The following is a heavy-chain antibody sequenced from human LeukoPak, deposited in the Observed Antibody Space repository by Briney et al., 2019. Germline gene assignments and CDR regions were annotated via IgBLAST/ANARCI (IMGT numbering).Heavy chain of an antibody. CDR1: GYTFNNND. J-gene: IGHJ5*02. V-gene: IGHV1-8*01. CDR2: IDPKNGNR. Sequence: ASVKVSCKASGYTFNNNDINWVRQAPGQGLEWMAWIDPKNGNRGYAQSFQGRVTMTTDTSISTAYMELSSLRSEDTAVYYCARSHTRKGFCGGGRCYPAVWWFDPWGQGTLVTVSS. D-gene: IGHD2-15*01. CDR3: ARSHTRKGFCGGGRCYPAVWWFDP.